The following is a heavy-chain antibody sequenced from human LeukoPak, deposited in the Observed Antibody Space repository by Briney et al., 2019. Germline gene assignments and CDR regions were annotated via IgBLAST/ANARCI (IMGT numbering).Heavy chain of an antibody. V-gene: IGHV3-23*01. J-gene: IGHJ4*02. Sequence: GGSLRLSCAASGFTFSSSAMSWVRQAPGKGLEWVSAISNNGGYTYYADSVQGRFTISRDNSKSTLCLQMNSLRAEDTAVYYCARATGEPTYWGQGTLVTVSS. CDR1: GFTFSSSA. CDR3: ARATGEPTY. CDR2: ISNNGGYT. D-gene: IGHD1-1*01.